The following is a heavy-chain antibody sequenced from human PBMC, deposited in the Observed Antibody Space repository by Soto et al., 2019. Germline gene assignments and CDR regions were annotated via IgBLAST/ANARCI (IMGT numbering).Heavy chain of an antibody. J-gene: IGHJ4*02. D-gene: IGHD3-22*01. V-gene: IGHV3-33*01. CDR2: IWYDGSNK. CDR1: GFTFSSYG. Sequence: QVQLVESGGGVVQPGRSLRLSCAASGFTFSSYGMHWVRQAPGKGLEWVAVIWYDGSNKYYADSVKGRFTISRDNSKNTLYLQMNSLRAEDTAVYYCARDAYDSSGVRDYWGQGTLVTVSS. CDR3: ARDAYDSSGVRDY.